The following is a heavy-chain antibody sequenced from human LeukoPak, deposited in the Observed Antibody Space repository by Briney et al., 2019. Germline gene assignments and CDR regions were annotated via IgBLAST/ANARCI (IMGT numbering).Heavy chain of an antibody. CDR1: GYTFTSYD. J-gene: IGHJ4*02. D-gene: IGHD1-26*01. CDR3: ARLPVGAIYFDDY. V-gene: IGHV1-46*01. Sequence: GASVKVSCKASGYTFTSYDMHWVRQAPGQGLEWMGIINPSGGSTSYAQKFQGRVTMTRDMSTSTVYMELSSLRSEDTAVYYCARLPVGAIYFDDYWGQGTLVTVSS. CDR2: INPSGGST.